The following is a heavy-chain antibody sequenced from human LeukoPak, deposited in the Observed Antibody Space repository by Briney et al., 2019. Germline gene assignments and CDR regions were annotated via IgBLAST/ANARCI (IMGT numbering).Heavy chain of an antibody. V-gene: IGHV3-49*03. J-gene: IGHJ4*02. CDR2: IRSKAYRGTT. CDR1: GFTFGDYA. D-gene: IGHD4-17*01. Sequence: GGSLRLSCTSSGFTFGDYAMSGFRQAPGKGLEWIGFIRSKAYRGTTEYAASVKGRFAISRDDSKSIAYLQMNSLKTEDTAVYYCTKGAYGYLDYWGQGTLVTVPS. CDR3: TKGAYGYLDY.